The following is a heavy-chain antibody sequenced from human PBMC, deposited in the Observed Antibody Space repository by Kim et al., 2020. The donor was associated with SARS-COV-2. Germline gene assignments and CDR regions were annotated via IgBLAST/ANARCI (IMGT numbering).Heavy chain of an antibody. V-gene: IGHV3-30*04. J-gene: IGHJ4*02. D-gene: IGHD1-7*01. CDR1: GFTFSDFA. CDR3: ARAIPGTEDFDY. CDR2: ISHSGREK. Sequence: GSLRLSCAASGFTFSDFAMHWVRRAPGKGLQWVAVISHSGREKFFADSVKGRFTISRDNSNNTLSLQMNRLDSEDTAMYYCARAIPGTEDFDYWGQGTLVTVSS.